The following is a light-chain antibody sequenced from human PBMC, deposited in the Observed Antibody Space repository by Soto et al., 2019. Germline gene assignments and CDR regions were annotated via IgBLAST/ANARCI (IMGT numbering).Light chain of an antibody. Sequence: EIGMTQSPATLSVSPGERATLSCRASQSVSSNLAWYQQKPGQAPRLLIYGASTRATGIPARFSGSGSGIDFTLTISSLQSEDFAVYYCQQYNNWPPWTFGQGTKVEIK. CDR2: GAS. CDR3: QQYNNWPPWT. J-gene: IGKJ1*01. CDR1: QSVSSN. V-gene: IGKV3-15*01.